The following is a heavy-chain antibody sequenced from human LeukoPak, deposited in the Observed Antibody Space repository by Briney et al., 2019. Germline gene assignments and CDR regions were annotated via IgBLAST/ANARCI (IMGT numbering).Heavy chain of an antibody. D-gene: IGHD6-13*01. J-gene: IGHJ5*02. CDR2: IYGGGNI. Sequence: GGSLRLSCAASGFTVSSNYMNWVRQAPGKGLEWVSVIYGGGNIYYADSVRGRFTISRDNSKNTLYLQMNSLRAEDTAVYYCARDLRLAAAGTRWFDPWGQGTLVTVSS. CDR1: GFTVSSNY. V-gene: IGHV3-53*05. CDR3: ARDLRLAAAGTRWFDP.